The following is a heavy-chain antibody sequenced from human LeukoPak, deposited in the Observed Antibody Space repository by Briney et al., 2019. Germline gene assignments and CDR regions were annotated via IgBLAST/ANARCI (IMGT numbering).Heavy chain of an antibody. D-gene: IGHD6-19*01. CDR3: AKESAAVAGAPGDY. CDR2: IYSGGDT. Sequence: GGSLRLSCAASGFAVSSNYMSWVRQAPGKGPEWVSVIYSGGDTYYAGSVKGRFTISRDNSKNTLYLQMNSLRAEDTAVYYCAKESAAVAGAPGDYWGQGTLVTVSS. J-gene: IGHJ4*02. CDR1: GFAVSSNY. V-gene: IGHV3-53*01.